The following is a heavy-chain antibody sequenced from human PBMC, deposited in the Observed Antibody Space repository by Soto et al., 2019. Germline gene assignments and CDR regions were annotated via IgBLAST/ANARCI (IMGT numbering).Heavy chain of an antibody. J-gene: IGHJ5*02. CDR3: ARAPRLVAPSGTAMFQKYNWFDP. CDR1: GGSISGYY. V-gene: IGHV4-59*08. Sequence: SETLSLTCSVSGGSISGYYWSWIRRPPGKGLEWIGYIYYSGSTNYNPSLKSRVTISVDTSKNQFSLKLNSVTAADTAVYYCARAPRLVAPSGTAMFQKYNWFDPWGQGTLVTVSS. D-gene: IGHD5-18*01. CDR2: IYYSGST.